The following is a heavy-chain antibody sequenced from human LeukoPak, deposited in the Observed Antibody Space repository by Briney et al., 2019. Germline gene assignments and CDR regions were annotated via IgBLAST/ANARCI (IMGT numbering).Heavy chain of an antibody. J-gene: IGHJ4*02. Sequence: PGGSLRLSCAASGFTFSTYSMNWVRQAPGKGLEWVSYISSSSSTIYYADSVKGRFTISRDNAKNSLYLQMNSLRAEDTAVYYCATGPTYYDSSGQVPFDYWGQGTLVTVSS. CDR2: ISSSSSTI. CDR1: GFTFSTYS. V-gene: IGHV3-48*01. CDR3: ATGPTYYDSSGQVPFDY. D-gene: IGHD3-22*01.